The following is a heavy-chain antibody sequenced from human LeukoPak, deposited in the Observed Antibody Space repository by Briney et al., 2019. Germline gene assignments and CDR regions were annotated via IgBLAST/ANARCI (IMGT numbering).Heavy chain of an antibody. J-gene: IGHJ5*02. D-gene: IGHD6-13*01. Sequence: GASVKVSCKASGYTFTSYGISWVRQAPGQGLEWMGWISAYNGNTNYAQKLQGRVTMTTDTSTSTAYMELRSLRSDDTAVYYCAGDSIAAATWWEWFDPWGQGTLVTVSS. V-gene: IGHV1-18*01. CDR2: ISAYNGNT. CDR1: GYTFTSYG. CDR3: AGDSIAAATWWEWFDP.